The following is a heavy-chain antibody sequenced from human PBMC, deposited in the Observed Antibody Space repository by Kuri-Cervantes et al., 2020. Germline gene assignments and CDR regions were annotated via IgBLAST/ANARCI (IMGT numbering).Heavy chain of an antibody. CDR2: IYPLDSDT. Sequence: KVSCKASGYTFTRYWIGWVRQMPGKGLEWMGIIYPLDSDTRYSPSFQGQVTISVDKSINTAYLQWSSLKASDAAMYYCARPLHFGSGSYYDAFHIWGQGTMVTVSS. J-gene: IGHJ3*02. CDR1: GYTFTRYW. D-gene: IGHD3-10*01. V-gene: IGHV5-51*01. CDR3: ARPLHFGSGSYYDAFHI.